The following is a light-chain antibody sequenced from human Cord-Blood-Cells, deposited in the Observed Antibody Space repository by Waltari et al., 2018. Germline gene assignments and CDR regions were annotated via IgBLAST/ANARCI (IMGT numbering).Light chain of an antibody. J-gene: IGKJ3*01. Sequence: DIQMTQSPSSLSASVGVRVNITCRASQSISSYLNWYQQKPGKAPKLLIYAASSLQSGVPSRFSGSGSGTDFTLTISSLQPEDFATYYCQQSYSTLLFTFGPGTKVDIK. CDR1: QSISSY. CDR3: QQSYSTLLFT. V-gene: IGKV1-39*01. CDR2: AAS.